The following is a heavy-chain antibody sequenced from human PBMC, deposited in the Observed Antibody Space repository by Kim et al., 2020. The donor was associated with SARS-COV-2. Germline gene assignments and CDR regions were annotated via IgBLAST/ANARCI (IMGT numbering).Heavy chain of an antibody. CDR1: GYTFTSYG. D-gene: IGHD2-2*03. V-gene: IGHV1-18*01. J-gene: IGHJ4*02. CDR3: ARDHGGLDMGTEGDY. Sequence: ASVKVSCKASGYTFTSYGISWVRQAPGQGLEWMGWISAYNGNTNYAQKLQGRVTMTTDTSTSTAYMELRSLRSDDTAVYYCARDHGGLDMGTEGDYWGQGTLVTVSS. CDR2: ISAYNGNT.